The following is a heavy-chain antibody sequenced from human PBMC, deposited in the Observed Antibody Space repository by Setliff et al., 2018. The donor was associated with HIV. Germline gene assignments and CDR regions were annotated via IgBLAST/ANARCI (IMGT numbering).Heavy chain of an antibody. V-gene: IGHV1-3*01. CDR2: IHAGSGDT. J-gene: IGHJ4*02. Sequence: ASVKVSCKASGYTFTNNVIHWVRQAPGQRLEWMGWIHAGSGDTQYSQKFQGRVTLTRDTSINTAYMELSSLTSDDTAVYYCARGVGAAGDYWGQGTQVTVSS. CDR3: ARGVGAAGDY. CDR1: GYTFTNNV. D-gene: IGHD1-26*01.